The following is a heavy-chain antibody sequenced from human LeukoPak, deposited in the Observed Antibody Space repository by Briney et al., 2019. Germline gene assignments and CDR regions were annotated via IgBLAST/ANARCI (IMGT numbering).Heavy chain of an antibody. D-gene: IGHD5-18*01. CDR1: GGSISSYY. V-gene: IGHV4-4*07. J-gene: IGHJ5*02. CDR2: IYTSGST. CDR3: ARERIQLWTTDNWFDP. Sequence: SETLSLTCTVSGGSISSYYWSWIRQPAGKGLEWIGRIYTSGSTNYNPSLKSRVTISVDTSKNQFSLKLSSVTAADTAVYYCARERIQLWTTDNWFDPWGQGTLVTVSS.